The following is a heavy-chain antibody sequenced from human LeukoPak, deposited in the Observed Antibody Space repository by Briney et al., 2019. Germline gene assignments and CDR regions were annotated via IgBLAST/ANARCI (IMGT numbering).Heavy chain of an antibody. Sequence: SETLSLTCTVSGGSISSSSDYWGWIRQPPGKGLEWIGEINHSGSTNYNPSLKSRVTISVDTSKNQFSLKLSSVTAADTAVYYCATLGIAAAGHDYWGQGTLVTVSS. CDR3: ATLGIAAAGHDY. J-gene: IGHJ4*02. CDR1: GGSISSSSDY. CDR2: INHSGST. D-gene: IGHD6-13*01. V-gene: IGHV4-39*01.